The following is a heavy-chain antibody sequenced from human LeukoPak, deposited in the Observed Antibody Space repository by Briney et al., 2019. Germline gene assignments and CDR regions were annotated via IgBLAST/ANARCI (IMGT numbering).Heavy chain of an antibody. Sequence: PSETLSLTCTVSGGSISSYYWSWIRQPPGKGLEWIGYIYYSGSTNYNPSLKSRVTISVDTSKNQSSLKLSSVTAADTAVYYCARDLNCSGGSCYDYWGQGTLVTVSS. D-gene: IGHD2-15*01. CDR1: GGSISSYY. J-gene: IGHJ4*02. V-gene: IGHV4-59*01. CDR3: ARDLNCSGGSCYDY. CDR2: IYYSGST.